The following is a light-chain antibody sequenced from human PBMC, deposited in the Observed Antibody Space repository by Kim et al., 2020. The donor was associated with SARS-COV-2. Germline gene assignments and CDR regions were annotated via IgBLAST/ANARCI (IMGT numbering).Light chain of an antibody. CDR2: WAS. V-gene: IGKV4-1*01. CDR3: HQYYTTPQT. Sequence: DIVMTQSPDSLAVSLGERATINCKSSQSVLSIFNNKDYLSWYQQKPGQPPKLLIHWASTRESGVPDRFSGSGSGTDFTLTISSLQAEDVTVYYCHQYYTTPQTFGQGTKVDIK. J-gene: IGKJ1*01. CDR1: QSVLSIFNNKDY.